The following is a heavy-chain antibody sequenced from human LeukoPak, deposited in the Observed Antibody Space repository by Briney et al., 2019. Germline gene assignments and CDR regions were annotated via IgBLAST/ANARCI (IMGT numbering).Heavy chain of an antibody. Sequence: ASVKVSCKVSGHSLSELSIHWVRQAPGQGLEWMGIINPSGGSTSYAQKFQGRVTMTRDTSTSTVYMELSSLRSEDTAVYYCAREGSGYYYDYWGQGTLVTVSS. V-gene: IGHV1-46*01. CDR1: GHSLSELS. J-gene: IGHJ4*02. D-gene: IGHD3-22*01. CDR3: AREGSGYYYDY. CDR2: INPSGGST.